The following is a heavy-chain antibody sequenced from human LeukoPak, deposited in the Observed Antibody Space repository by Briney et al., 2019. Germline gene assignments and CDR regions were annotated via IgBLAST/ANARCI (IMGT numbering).Heavy chain of an antibody. CDR3: ARNYGDYGVYYFDY. CDR2: IYYSGST. Sequence: SETLSLTCTVSGGSISSYYWSWIRQPPGEGLEWIGYIYYSGSTNYNPSLKSRVTISVDTSKNQFSLKLSSVTAADTAVYYCARNYGDYGVYYFDYWGQGTLVTVSS. V-gene: IGHV4-59*01. CDR1: GGSISSYY. D-gene: IGHD4-17*01. J-gene: IGHJ4*02.